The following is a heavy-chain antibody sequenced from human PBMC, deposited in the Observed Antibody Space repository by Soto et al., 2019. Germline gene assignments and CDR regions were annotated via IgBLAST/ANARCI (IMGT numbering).Heavy chain of an antibody. J-gene: IGHJ4*02. CDR3: ARVRREYDNSGPVDY. V-gene: IGHV4-30-2*01. CDR2: IYSGGST. CDR1: GGSISSGDYS. Sequence: SETLSLTCAVSGGSISSGDYSWNWIRQPPGKGLECIGYIYSGGSTYYNLSLQSRVTMSVDRSRNQFSLKLNSVTAADTAVYYCARVRREYDNSGPVDYWGQGTLVTVSS. D-gene: IGHD3-22*01.